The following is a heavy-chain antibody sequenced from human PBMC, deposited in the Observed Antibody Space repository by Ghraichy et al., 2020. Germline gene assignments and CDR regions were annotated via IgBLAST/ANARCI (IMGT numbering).Heavy chain of an antibody. J-gene: IGHJ4*02. D-gene: IGHD3-22*01. CDR3: AREVYSTGYYYFQDY. CDR2: ISAYNGNT. CDR1: GYTLTRYG. Sequence: ASVKVSCKASGYTLTRYGISWVRQAPGQGLEWMGWISAYNGNTNYAQNFQGRVTMTTDTSTSTAYMELRSLRSDDTAVYFCAREVYSTGYYYFQDYWGQGTLVTVSS. V-gene: IGHV1-18*01.